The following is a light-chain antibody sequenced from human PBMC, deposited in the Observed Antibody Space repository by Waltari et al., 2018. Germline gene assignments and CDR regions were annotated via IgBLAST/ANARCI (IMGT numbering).Light chain of an antibody. CDR3: LQYNSYPPT. V-gene: IGKV1-16*01. Sequence: DIRLTQSPNSLSSSVGDRVTLTCRASHGIAYYLAWFQQMPGKDQRPIICGASSLQSGVPSRFSGDGSERVFTRNINDLQPEDFATYFCLQYNSYPPTFGGGTRV. CDR1: HGIAYY. CDR2: GAS. J-gene: IGKJ4*01.